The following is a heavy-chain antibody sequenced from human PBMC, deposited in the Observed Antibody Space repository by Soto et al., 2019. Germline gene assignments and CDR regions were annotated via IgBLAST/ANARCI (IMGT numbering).Heavy chain of an antibody. Sequence: ASVKVSCKASGGTFSSYAISWVRQAPGQGLEWMGGIIPIFGTANYAQKFQGRVTITADGSTSTAYMELSSLRSEDTAVYYCARSGGYCTNGVCQAGGMDVWGQGTTVTVSS. J-gene: IGHJ6*02. V-gene: IGHV1-69*13. CDR3: ARSGGYCTNGVCQAGGMDV. D-gene: IGHD2-8*01. CDR1: GGTFSSYA. CDR2: IIPIFGTA.